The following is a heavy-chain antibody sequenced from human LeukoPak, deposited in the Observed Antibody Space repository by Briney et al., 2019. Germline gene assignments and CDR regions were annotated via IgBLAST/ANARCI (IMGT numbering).Heavy chain of an antibody. CDR1: GFTFSSYW. V-gene: IGHV3-74*01. CDR3: AREHTSGLSDAFDI. D-gene: IGHD3-10*01. J-gene: IGHJ3*02. Sequence: PGGSLRLSCAASGFTFSSYWVPWGRRAPGKGLVWVSRITSYGSSTSYADSVKGRFTISRDNAKNTLYLQMNSLRAEATAVYYCAREHTSGLSDAFDIWGQGTMVTVSS. CDR2: ITSYGSST.